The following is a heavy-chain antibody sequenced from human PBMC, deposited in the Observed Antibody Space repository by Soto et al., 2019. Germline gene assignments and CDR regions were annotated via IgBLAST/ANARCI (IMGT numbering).Heavy chain of an antibody. V-gene: IGHV4-31*03. J-gene: IGHJ5*02. CDR3: ARLRIAKNNSEWFDP. CDR1: AAILNRGIYC. D-gene: IGHD2-21*01. Sequence: PSETLSLTCSVSAAILNRGIYCWIWIRQVPGNGLEWIAHTYVTGPVDYNPAPMDRITISQATTERQFSLNLRLVTPADTAVYYCARLRIAKNNSEWFDPCGKGT. CDR2: TYVTGPV.